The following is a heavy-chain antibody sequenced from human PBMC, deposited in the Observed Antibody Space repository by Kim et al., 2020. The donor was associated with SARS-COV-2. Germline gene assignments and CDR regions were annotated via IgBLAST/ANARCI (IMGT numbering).Heavy chain of an antibody. Sequence: ASVKVSCKASGYTFTSYDINWVRQATGQGLEWMGWMNPNSGNTGYAQKFQGRVTMTRNSSISTAYMELSSLRSEDTAVYYCATDLTRPRRFDPWGQGTLVTVSS. CDR1: GYTFTSYD. V-gene: IGHV1-8*01. J-gene: IGHJ5*02. CDR2: MNPNSGNT. D-gene: IGHD3-9*01. CDR3: ATDLTRPRRFDP.